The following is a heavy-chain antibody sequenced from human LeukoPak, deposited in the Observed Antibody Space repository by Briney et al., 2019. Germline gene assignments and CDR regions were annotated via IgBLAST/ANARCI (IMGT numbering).Heavy chain of an antibody. CDR1: WFSLSTRGVG. Sequence: SGPTLLQPRQTLTLTSTFAWFSLSTRGVGVGWIRQPPAKALEGLALIYWNDDQRYSPSLKSRLTITKDTSKNQVVLTMTNMDPVDTATYYCAHSGAVADPFEYWGQGALVTVSS. J-gene: IGHJ4*02. V-gene: IGHV2-5*01. CDR3: AHSGAVADPFEY. CDR2: IYWNDDQ. D-gene: IGHD6-19*01.